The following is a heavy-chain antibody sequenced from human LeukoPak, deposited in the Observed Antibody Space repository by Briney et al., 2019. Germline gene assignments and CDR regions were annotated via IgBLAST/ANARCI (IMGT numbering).Heavy chain of an antibody. D-gene: IGHD3-22*01. Sequence: GGSLRLSCAASGFTFDDYAMHWVRQAPGKGLEWVSLISGDGDSTYYADSVKGRFTISRDNSKNSLYLQMNSLRTEDTALYYCAKGYDYYDSSGPFDYWGQGTLVTVSS. V-gene: IGHV3-43*02. J-gene: IGHJ4*02. CDR1: GFTFDDYA. CDR2: ISGDGDST. CDR3: AKGYDYYDSSGPFDY.